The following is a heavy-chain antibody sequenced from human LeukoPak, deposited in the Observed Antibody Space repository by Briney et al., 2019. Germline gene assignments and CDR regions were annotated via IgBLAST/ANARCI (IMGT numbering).Heavy chain of an antibody. D-gene: IGHD4-11*01. CDR1: GGSISSGGYY. V-gene: IGHV4-30-2*01. CDR2: IYHSGST. CDR3: ARVPNDYTISGVFHI. J-gene: IGHJ3*02. Sequence: SGTLSLTCTVSGGSISSGGYYWSWVRQPPGKGPEWIGYIYHSGSTYYNPSLKSRVTISVDRSKNQFSLKLNSVTAADTAVYYCARVPNDYTISGVFHIWGQGTMVTVSS.